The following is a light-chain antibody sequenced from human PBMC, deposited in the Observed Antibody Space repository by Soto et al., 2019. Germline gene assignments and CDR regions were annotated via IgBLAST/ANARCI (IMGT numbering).Light chain of an antibody. J-gene: IGLJ1*01. CDR3: SSYTSSSTYV. CDR2: EVS. Sequence: QSALTQPASVSGSPGQSITISCTGTSSDVGGFNYVSWYQHHLGKAPKLMIYEVSNRPSGVSNRFSGSKSGNTASLTISGLQAEDEADYYCSSYTSSSTYVFGTGTKLTVL. CDR1: SSDVGGFNY. V-gene: IGLV2-14*01.